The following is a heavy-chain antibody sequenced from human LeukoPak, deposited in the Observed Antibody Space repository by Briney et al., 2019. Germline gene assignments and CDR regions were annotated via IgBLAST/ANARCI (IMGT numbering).Heavy chain of an antibody. D-gene: IGHD6-13*01. Sequence: GGSLRLSCEASGFTFSSYGMHWVRQAPGKGLEWVAVISYDGSNKYYADSVKGRFTISRDNSKNTLFLQMNSLRAEDTAVYYCAKDLYSSSWGAFGIWGQGTMVTVSS. CDR3: AKDLYSSSWGAFGI. J-gene: IGHJ3*02. V-gene: IGHV3-30*18. CDR1: GFTFSSYG. CDR2: ISYDGSNK.